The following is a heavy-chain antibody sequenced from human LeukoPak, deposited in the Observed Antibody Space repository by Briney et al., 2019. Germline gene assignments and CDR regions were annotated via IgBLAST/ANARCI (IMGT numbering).Heavy chain of an antibody. Sequence: SGPTLVNPTQTLTLTCTFSGFSLSTSGMCVSWICQPPGKALEWLARIDWDDDKYYSTSLKTRLTISKDTSKNQVVLTMTNMDPVDTATYYCARIRAGEQQLVGPFDYWGQGTLVTVSS. D-gene: IGHD6-13*01. CDR1: GFSLSTSGMC. CDR3: ARIRAGEQQLVGPFDY. J-gene: IGHJ4*02. CDR2: IDWDDDK. V-gene: IGHV2-70*11.